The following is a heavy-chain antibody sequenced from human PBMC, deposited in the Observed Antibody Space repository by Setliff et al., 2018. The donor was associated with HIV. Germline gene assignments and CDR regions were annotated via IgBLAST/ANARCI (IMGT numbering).Heavy chain of an antibody. D-gene: IGHD3-3*01. J-gene: IGHJ3*02. CDR2: ISTYNGNT. V-gene: IGHV1-18*01. CDR3: ARDRVRITIFGANDASDI. Sequence: ASVKVSCKASGYTFTSYGISWVRQAPGQGLEWMGWISTYNGNTNYAQKFQGRVAMTRDTSTSTVYMELSSLRSEDTAVYYCARDRVRITIFGANDASDIWGQGTMVTVSS. CDR1: GYTFTSYG.